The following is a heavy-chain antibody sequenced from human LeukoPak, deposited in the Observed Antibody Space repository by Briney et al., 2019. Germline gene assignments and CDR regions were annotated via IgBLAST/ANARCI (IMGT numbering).Heavy chain of an antibody. CDR3: AKGAYDYIEMGYFDY. V-gene: IGHV3-23*01. J-gene: IGHJ4*02. D-gene: IGHD5-12*01. Sequence: GGSLRLSCAASGFSLSNSAMSWVRQAPGKGLEWVSLIIASSGSTFYANSVKGRFTISRDNSKNTLYLQMNSLRAEDTAVYYCAKGAYDYIEMGYFDYWGQGTLVTVSS. CDR2: IIASSGST. CDR1: GFSLSNSA.